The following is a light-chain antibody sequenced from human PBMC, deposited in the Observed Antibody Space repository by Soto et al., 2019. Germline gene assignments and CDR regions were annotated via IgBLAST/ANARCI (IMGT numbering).Light chain of an antibody. CDR1: SSDVGIYNY. CDR3: GAWDESLNGYV. Sequence: QSALTQPASVSGSPGQSIAISCTGSSSDVGIYNYVSWYQQHPGKVPKLIIYEVSNRPSGVPDRFSGSKSGTSASLAINGLQSGDEADYYCGAWDESLNGYVFGTGTKVTVL. J-gene: IGLJ1*01. CDR2: EVS. V-gene: IGLV2-14*01.